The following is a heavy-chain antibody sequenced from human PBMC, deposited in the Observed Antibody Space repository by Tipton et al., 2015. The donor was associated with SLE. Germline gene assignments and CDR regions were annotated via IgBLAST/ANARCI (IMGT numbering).Heavy chain of an antibody. CDR3: AGTYYYDSSGYGDAFDI. CDR2: IYPGDSDT. J-gene: IGHJ3*02. CDR1: GYSFTSYW. V-gene: IGHV5-51*03. D-gene: IGHD3-22*01. Sequence: QLVQSGAEVKKPGESLKISCKGSGYSFTSYWIGWVRQMPGKGLECMGIIYPGDSDTRYSPSFQGQVTISADKSISTAYLQWSSLEASDTAMYYCAGTYYYDSSGYGDAFDIWGQGTMVTVSS.